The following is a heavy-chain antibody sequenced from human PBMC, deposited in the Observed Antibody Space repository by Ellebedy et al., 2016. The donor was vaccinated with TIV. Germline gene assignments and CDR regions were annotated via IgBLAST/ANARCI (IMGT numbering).Heavy chain of an antibody. CDR2: ISAYNGNT. J-gene: IGHJ6*02. Sequence: ASVKVSXKASGYTFTSYGISWVRQAPGQGLEWMGWISAYNGNTNYAQKLQGRVTMTTDTSTSTAYMELRSLRSDDTAVYYCARDLCSGGSCYEYYYYGMDVWGQGTTVTVSS. D-gene: IGHD2-15*01. CDR3: ARDLCSGGSCYEYYYYGMDV. CDR1: GYTFTSYG. V-gene: IGHV1-18*04.